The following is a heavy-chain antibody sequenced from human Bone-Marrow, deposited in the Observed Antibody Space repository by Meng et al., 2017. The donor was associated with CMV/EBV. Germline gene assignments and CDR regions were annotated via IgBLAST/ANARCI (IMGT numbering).Heavy chain of an antibody. Sequence: GESLKISCTASGFTFGDYAMSWVRQAPGKGLEWVGFIRSKAYGGTTEYAASVKGRFTISRDDSKSIAYLQMNSLKTEDTAVYYCTRDRTEYFDYWGQGTLVTVYS. D-gene: IGHD4-17*01. CDR1: GFTFGDYA. J-gene: IGHJ4*02. CDR2: IRSKAYGGTT. V-gene: IGHV3-49*04. CDR3: TRDRTEYFDY.